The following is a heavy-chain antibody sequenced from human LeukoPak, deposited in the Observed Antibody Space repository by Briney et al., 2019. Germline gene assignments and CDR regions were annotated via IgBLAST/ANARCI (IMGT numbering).Heavy chain of an antibody. J-gene: IGHJ6*02. CDR2: TYYRSKWYY. CDR1: GDIVSSISVA. CDR3: PLARSEYHYGMDV. Sequence: SQTLSLTCAISGDIVSSISVAWNWIRQSPSRGLEWLGRTYYRSKWYYEYAVSVKSRINISPDTSKNQFSLQLTSVTPEDTAVYYCPLARSEYHYGMDVWGQGTTVTASS. V-gene: IGHV6-1*01.